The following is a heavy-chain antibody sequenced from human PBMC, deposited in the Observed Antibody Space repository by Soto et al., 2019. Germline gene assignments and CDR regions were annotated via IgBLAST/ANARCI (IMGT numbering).Heavy chain of an antibody. CDR1: GGSLRGHY. V-gene: IGHV4-34*01. D-gene: IGHD1-26*01. Sequence: SETLSLTCAVSGGSLRGHYWSWIRQSPEKGLEWIGEINHSGFTNYNPTLKSRVTISRDASKNEFSLRLSSMTAADSAVYFCARAAVKLGATLFDSWGQGTLVTVSS. J-gene: IGHJ4*02. CDR2: INHSGFT. CDR3: ARAAVKLGATLFDS.